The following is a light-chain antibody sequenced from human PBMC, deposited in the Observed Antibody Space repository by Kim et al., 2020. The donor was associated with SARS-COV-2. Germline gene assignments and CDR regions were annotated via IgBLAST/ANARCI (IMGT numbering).Light chain of an antibody. J-gene: IGKJ1*01. CDR2: GAS. CDR1: QSVSSN. Sequence: VPPGERATLSCRASQSVSSNLAWYQQKPGQPPRLLIYGASTRATGIPARFSGSGSGTEFTLTISSLQSEDFAVYYCQQYNNWPMTFGQGTKVEIK. V-gene: IGKV3-15*01. CDR3: QQYNNWPMT.